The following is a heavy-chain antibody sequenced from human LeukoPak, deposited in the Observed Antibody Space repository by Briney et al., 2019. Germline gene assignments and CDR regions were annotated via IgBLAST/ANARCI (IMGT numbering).Heavy chain of an antibody. Sequence: GGSLRLSCAASGFTFDDYAMHWVRQAPGKGLEWVSGISWNSGSIGYADSVKGRFTISRDNAKNSLYLQMNSLRAEDTAVYYCAKGLDSSGYSLDAFDIWGQGTMVTVSS. CDR1: GFTFDDYA. V-gene: IGHV3-9*01. CDR3: AKGLDSSGYSLDAFDI. J-gene: IGHJ3*02. D-gene: IGHD3-22*01. CDR2: ISWNSGSI.